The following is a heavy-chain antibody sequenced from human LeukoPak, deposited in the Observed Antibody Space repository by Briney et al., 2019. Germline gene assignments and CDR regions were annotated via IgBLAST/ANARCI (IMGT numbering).Heavy chain of an antibody. J-gene: IGHJ4*02. D-gene: IGHD3-22*01. CDR3: ARGQDSPYPVDY. CDR1: GYSFTSYY. V-gene: IGHV1-8*01. Sequence: GASVKVSCKASGYSFTSYYMHWVRQATGQGLEWMEWMNPNSGNTGYAQKFQGRVTMTRNTSISTAYMELSSLRSEDTAVYYCARGQDSPYPVDYWGQGTLVTVSS. CDR2: MNPNSGNT.